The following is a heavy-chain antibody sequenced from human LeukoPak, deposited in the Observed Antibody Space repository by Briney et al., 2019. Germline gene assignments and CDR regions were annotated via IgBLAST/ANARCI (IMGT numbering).Heavy chain of an antibody. D-gene: IGHD2-2*01. V-gene: IGHV4-34*01. CDR3: AIIVVIPSAPDAFDI. J-gene: IGHJ3*02. Sequence: PETLSLTCAVYGGSFSGYYWNWIRQPPGKGLEWIGEINHSGSIIYNSSLKSRVTISADTSKNQFSLRLSSVTAADTALYYCAIIVVIPSAPDAFDIWGPGTMVTVSS. CDR1: GGSFSGYY. CDR2: INHSGSI.